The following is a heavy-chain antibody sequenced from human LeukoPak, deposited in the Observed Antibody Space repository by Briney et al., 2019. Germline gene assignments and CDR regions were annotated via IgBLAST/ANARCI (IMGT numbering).Heavy chain of an antibody. J-gene: IGHJ6*02. V-gene: IGHV3-23*01. Sequence: GGSLRLSCTASGFIFDTHTLTWVRQAPGKGLEWVASISGSGDSTNYGDSVKGRFTISGDNFKRTVHLEMSNLRADDTAMYYCVRRAAVRGMDFWGLGTTVIVSS. CDR3: VRRAAVRGMDF. CDR1: GFIFDTHT. D-gene: IGHD1-14*01. CDR2: ISGSGDST.